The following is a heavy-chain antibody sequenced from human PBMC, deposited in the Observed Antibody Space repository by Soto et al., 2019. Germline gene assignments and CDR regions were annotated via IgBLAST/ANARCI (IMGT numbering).Heavy chain of an antibody. D-gene: IGHD6-25*01. V-gene: IGHV4-59*01. CDR3: GSVRPSGYVLS. Sequence: SETLSLTCTVSGGSLSSYYWTWIRQSPGKGLEWIGYVYFSGNTNYNPSLKSRVTVSIDTSKNQFSLRLASVTAADTAFYYCGSVRPSGYVLSWGQGTLVTAPQ. J-gene: IGHJ5*02. CDR1: GGSLSSYY. CDR2: VYFSGNT.